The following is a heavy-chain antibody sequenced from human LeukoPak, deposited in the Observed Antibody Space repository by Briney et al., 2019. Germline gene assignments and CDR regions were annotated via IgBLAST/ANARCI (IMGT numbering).Heavy chain of an antibody. CDR2: IKQDGSEK. Sequence: GGSLRLSCAASGFSFSTYWMTWVRQAPGKGLEWVANIKQDGSEKYYVDSVKGRFTISRDNAKNSLYLQMNSLRAEDTAVYYCARENGDYADYWGQGTLVTVSS. D-gene: IGHD4-17*01. CDR1: GFSFSTYW. CDR3: ARENGDYADY. V-gene: IGHV3-7*04. J-gene: IGHJ4*02.